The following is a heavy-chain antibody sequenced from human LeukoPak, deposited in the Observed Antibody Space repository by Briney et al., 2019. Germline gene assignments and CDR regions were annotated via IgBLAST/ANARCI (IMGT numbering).Heavy chain of an antibody. CDR3: ARSLVGYSYDPYYFDY. CDR1: GFTFSSYS. D-gene: IGHD5-18*01. V-gene: IGHV3-48*01. J-gene: IGHJ4*02. CDR2: ISSSSSTI. Sequence: GGSLRLSCAASGFTFSSYSMNWVRQAPGKGLEWVSYISSSSSTIYYADSVKGRFTISRDNAKNSLYLQMNSLRAEDTAVYYCARSLVGYSYDPYYFDYWGLGTLVTVSS.